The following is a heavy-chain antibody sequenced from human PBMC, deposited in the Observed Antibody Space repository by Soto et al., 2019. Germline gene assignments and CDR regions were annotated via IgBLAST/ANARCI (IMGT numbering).Heavy chain of an antibody. CDR1: GFIFSDYY. Sequence: QVHLVESGGGLVQPGGSLRLSCAASGFIFSDYYMTWIRQAPGKGLEWLSYVSHTGTYTNYADSLKGRITISRDNAQNSLYLQMNSLRAEDTAVYYCARYDVSFYGVDVWGQGTTVTVSS. CDR2: VSHTGTYT. J-gene: IGHJ6*02. CDR3: ARYDVSFYGVDV. V-gene: IGHV3-11*05. D-gene: IGHD3-3*01.